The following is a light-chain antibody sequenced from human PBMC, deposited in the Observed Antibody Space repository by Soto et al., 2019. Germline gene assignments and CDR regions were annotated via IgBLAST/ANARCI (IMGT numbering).Light chain of an antibody. CDR3: ETWDNKGV. Sequence: QLVLTQSSSAPASLGSSVKLTCTLSNGHSSYIIAWHQQQPGKAPRYLMKLEGSGRFYKGSGVPDRFSGSSSGADRYLTIAHLQFEDEADYYGETWDNKGVFGGGTKLTVL. CDR1: NGHSSYI. CDR2: LEGSGRF. J-gene: IGLJ3*02. V-gene: IGLV4-60*02.